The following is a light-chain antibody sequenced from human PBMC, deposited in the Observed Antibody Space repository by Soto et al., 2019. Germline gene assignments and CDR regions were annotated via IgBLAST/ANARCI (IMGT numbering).Light chain of an antibody. V-gene: IGKV1-9*01. CDR1: QDISDY. CDR2: AAS. CDR3: QQYNSDSRT. J-gene: IGKJ1*01. Sequence: DIQLTQSPSFLSASVGDRVTITCRASQDISDYLAWYQQRPGKAPKLLIYAASTLQSGVPSRFSGSGSGTEFTLTISSLQPEDFATYYCQQYNSDSRTFGQGTKVDIK.